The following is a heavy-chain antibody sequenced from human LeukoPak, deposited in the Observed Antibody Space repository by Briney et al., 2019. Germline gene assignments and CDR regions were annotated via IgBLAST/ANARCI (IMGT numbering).Heavy chain of an antibody. CDR1: GDSINNYY. CDR2: IYYSGST. CDR3: AGGPLTVNAFDI. Sequence: PSETLSLTCTVSGDSINNYYWSWVRQPPGKGLEWIGSIYYSGSTYYNPSLKSRVTISVDTSKNQFSLKLSSVTAADTAVYYCAGGPLTVNAFDIWGQGTMVTVSS. J-gene: IGHJ3*02. V-gene: IGHV4-59*04. D-gene: IGHD3-10*01.